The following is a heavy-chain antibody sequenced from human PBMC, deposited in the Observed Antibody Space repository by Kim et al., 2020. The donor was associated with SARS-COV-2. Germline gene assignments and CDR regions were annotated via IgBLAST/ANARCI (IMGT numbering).Heavy chain of an antibody. J-gene: IGHJ4*02. V-gene: IGHV3-21*01. Sequence: YAHSVKGLSTNSRDNAKNSLYLQMNSLRAEDTAVYYCARTRDSGWSYFDYWGQGTLVTVSS. D-gene: IGHD6-19*01. CDR3: ARTRDSGWSYFDY.